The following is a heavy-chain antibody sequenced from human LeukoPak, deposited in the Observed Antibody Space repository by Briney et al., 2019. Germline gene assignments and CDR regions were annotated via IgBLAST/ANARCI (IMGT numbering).Heavy chain of an antibody. D-gene: IGHD3-16*02. J-gene: IGHJ3*02. Sequence: ASVKVSCKASGGTFSSYAISWVRQAPGQGLEWMGRIIPIFGTANYAQKFQGRVTMTTDTSTSTAYMELRSLRSDDTAVYYCASDVRDSDAFDIWGQGTMVTVSS. CDR1: GGTFSSYA. V-gene: IGHV1-69*05. CDR2: IIPIFGTA. CDR3: ASDVRDSDAFDI.